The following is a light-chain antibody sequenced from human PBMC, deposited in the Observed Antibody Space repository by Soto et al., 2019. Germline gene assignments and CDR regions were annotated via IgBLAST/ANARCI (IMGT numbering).Light chain of an antibody. V-gene: IGLV2-14*01. CDR1: SSDVGAYNY. J-gene: IGLJ1*01. Sequence: QSVLTQPASVSGSPGQSITISCTGTSSDVGAYNYDSWYQQYPGEAPKVIIYDASHRPAGVSNRFSGSKSGNTASLTISGLQTQDEADYYCSSYTSATTYVFGTGTKVTV. CDR2: DAS. CDR3: SSYTSATTYV.